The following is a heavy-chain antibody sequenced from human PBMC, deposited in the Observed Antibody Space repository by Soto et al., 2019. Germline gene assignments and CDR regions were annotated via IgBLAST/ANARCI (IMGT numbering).Heavy chain of an antibody. J-gene: IGHJ4*02. CDR2: FDPEDGET. CDR3: ATGLLLRKTYCTNGVCYPTFGY. CDR1: GYTLTELS. V-gene: IGHV1-24*01. Sequence: ASVKVSCKVSGYTLTELSMHWVRQAPGKGLEWMGGFDPEDGETIYAQKFQGRVTMTEDTSTDTAYMELSSLRSEDTAVYYCATGLLLRKTYCTNGVCYPTFGYWGQGTLVTVSA. D-gene: IGHD2-8*01.